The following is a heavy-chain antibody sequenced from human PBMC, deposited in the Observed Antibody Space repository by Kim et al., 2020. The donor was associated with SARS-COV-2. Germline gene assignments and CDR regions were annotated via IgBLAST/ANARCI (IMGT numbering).Heavy chain of an antibody. V-gene: IGHV3-30*04. CDR1: GFTFSSYA. Sequence: GGSLRLSCAASGFTFSSYAMHWVRQAPGKGLEWVAVVSYDGNNKYYADSVKGRFTISRDNSKNTLYLQMNSLRAEDTAVYYCARYHSGYSYYFDYWGQGTLVTVSS. CDR2: VSYDGNNK. J-gene: IGHJ4*02. D-gene: IGHD3-22*01. CDR3: ARYHSGYSYYFDY.